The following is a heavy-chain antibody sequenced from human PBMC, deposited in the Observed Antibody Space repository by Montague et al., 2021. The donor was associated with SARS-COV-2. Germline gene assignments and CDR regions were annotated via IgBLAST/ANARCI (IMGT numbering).Heavy chain of an antibody. CDR2: ISTITNYT. J-gene: IGHJ3*02. D-gene: IGHD6-13*01. CDR1: GFTFGDYY. CDR3: ARDQVVGSGWYLDAFDI. V-gene: IGHV3-11*05. Sequence: SLRLSCAASGFTFGDYYMSWIRQAPGKGLEWLAYISTITNYTDYADSVKGRFTISRDNAKNSLYLQMDSLRADDTAVYYCARDQVVGSGWYLDAFDIWGQGTMVTVSS.